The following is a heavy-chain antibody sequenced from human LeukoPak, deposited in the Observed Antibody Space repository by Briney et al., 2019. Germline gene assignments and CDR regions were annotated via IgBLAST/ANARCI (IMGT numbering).Heavy chain of an antibody. CDR2: INHSGST. D-gene: IGHD2-2*01. CDR1: GGSFSGYY. Sequence: SETLSLTCAVYGGSFSGYYWSWIRQPPGKGLEWIGEINHSGSTNYNPSLKSRVTISVDTSKNQFSLKLSSVTAADTAVYYCARARRQYCSSTGCYLFDYWGQGTLVTVSS. CDR3: ARARRQYCSSTGCYLFDY. V-gene: IGHV4-34*01. J-gene: IGHJ4*02.